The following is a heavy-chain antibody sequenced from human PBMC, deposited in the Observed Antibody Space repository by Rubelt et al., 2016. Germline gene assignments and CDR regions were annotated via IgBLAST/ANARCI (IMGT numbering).Heavy chain of an antibody. V-gene: IGHV3-64*04. Sequence: VQLVQSGGGLVQPGGSLRLSCAASGFSFSTYAMHWVRQAPGKGLEYVSAISTDGSGTYYANSVKGRFIISRDNAKNSVYLQMNSLRAEDTAVYYCAKDIRGRGDAFDVWGQGTLVTVSS. CDR2: ISTDGSGT. J-gene: IGHJ3*01. CDR1: GFSFSTYA. CDR3: AKDIRGRGDAFDV. D-gene: IGHD3-16*01.